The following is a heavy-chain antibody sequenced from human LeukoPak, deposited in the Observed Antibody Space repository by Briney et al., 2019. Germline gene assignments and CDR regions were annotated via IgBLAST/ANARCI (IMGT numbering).Heavy chain of an antibody. Sequence: GGSLRLSCAASGFTFSSYSMNWVRQAPGKGLEWVSYISSSSSTIYYADSVKGRFTISRDNAKNSLSLQMNSLRDEDTAVYYCARDSSRPSGSYAPYFDYWGQGTLVTVSS. CDR2: ISSSSSTI. D-gene: IGHD1-26*01. V-gene: IGHV3-48*02. J-gene: IGHJ4*02. CDR3: ARDSSRPSGSYAPYFDY. CDR1: GFTFSSYS.